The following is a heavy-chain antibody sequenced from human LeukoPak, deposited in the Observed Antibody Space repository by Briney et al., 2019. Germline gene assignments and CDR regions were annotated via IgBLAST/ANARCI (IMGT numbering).Heavy chain of an antibody. CDR1: GGSISSGDYY. Sequence: SETLSLTCTVSGGSISSGDYYWSWIRQPPGKGLEWIGYIYYSGSTYYNPSLKSRVTISVGTSKNQFSLKLSSVTAADTAVYYCARPKEKYGGNRDAFDIWGQGTMVTVSS. CDR3: ARPKEKYGGNRDAFDI. J-gene: IGHJ3*02. V-gene: IGHV4-30-4*01. CDR2: IYYSGST. D-gene: IGHD5-12*01.